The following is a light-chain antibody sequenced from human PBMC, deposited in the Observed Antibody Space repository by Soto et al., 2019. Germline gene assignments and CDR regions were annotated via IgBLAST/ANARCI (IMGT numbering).Light chain of an antibody. J-gene: IGKJ2*01. CDR2: GVS. V-gene: IGKV3-20*01. CDR3: QQYGNSPRT. Sequence: EIVLTQSPGTLSRSPGERATLSCRASQSVNSNFFAWYQQKPGQAPRLLIYGVSTRATGIPDRFTGSGSGTDFALTISGLEPEDFAVYYCQQYGNSPRTFGQGTKVEIK. CDR1: QSVNSNF.